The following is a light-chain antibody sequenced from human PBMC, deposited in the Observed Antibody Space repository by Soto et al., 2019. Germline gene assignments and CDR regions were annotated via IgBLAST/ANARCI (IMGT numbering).Light chain of an antibody. V-gene: IGLV1-40*01. CDR2: GDN. CDR3: QSYDNSLNHVV. J-gene: IGLJ2*01. Sequence: QLVLTQPPSVSGAPGQRVTIPCTGSSSNIGSFYDVHWYQQLPGTVPKLLIYGDNNRPSGVPDRFSGSNSGTAASLAITGLQAEDEADYYCQSYDNSLNHVVFGGGTKLTVL. CDR1: SSNIGSFYD.